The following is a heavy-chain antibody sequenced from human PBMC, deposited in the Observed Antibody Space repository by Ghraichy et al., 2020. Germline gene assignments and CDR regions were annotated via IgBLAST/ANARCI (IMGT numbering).Heavy chain of an antibody. Sequence: SETLSLMCTVSGGFISSSSYYWGWIRQPPGKGLEWIGSIYYSGSTSYNPSLKSRVTISVDTSKNQFSLKLSSVTAADTAVYYCARQGGATSFYDYWGQGTLVTVSS. CDR1: GGFISSSSYY. CDR3: ARQGGATSFYDY. J-gene: IGHJ4*02. CDR2: IYYSGST. V-gene: IGHV4-39*01. D-gene: IGHD1-26*01.